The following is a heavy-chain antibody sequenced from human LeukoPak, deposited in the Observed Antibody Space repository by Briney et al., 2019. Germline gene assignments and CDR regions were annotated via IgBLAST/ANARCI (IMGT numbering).Heavy chain of an antibody. CDR3: ARDPQWLSKTIDY. Sequence: ASVRVSCKASGYTFTGYYMHWVRQAPGQGLEWMGWINPNSGGTNYAQKFQGRVTMTRDTSISTAYMELSRLRSDDTAVYYCARDPQWLSKTIDYWGQGTLVTVSS. CDR2: INPNSGGT. D-gene: IGHD3-22*01. CDR1: GYTFTGYY. J-gene: IGHJ4*02. V-gene: IGHV1-2*02.